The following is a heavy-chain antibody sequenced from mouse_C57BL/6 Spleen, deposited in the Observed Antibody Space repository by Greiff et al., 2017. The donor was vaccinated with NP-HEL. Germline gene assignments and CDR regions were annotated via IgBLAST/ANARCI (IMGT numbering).Heavy chain of an antibody. D-gene: IGHD1-1*01. Sequence: VQLKQSGPELVKPGASVKISCKASGYTFTDYYMNWVKQSHGKSLEWIGDINPNNGGTSYNQKFKGKATLTVDKSSSTAYMELRSLTSEDSAVYYCARVYYYGSSAWFAYWGQGTLVTVSA. V-gene: IGHV1-26*01. CDR1: GYTFTDYY. J-gene: IGHJ3*01. CDR2: INPNNGGT. CDR3: ARVYYYGSSAWFAY.